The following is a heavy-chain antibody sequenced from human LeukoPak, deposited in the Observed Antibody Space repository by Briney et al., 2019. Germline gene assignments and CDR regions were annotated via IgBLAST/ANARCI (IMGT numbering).Heavy chain of an antibody. V-gene: IGHV1-69*01. Sequence: GSSVKVSCKASEGTFGGYSIDWVRQALGQGLDWVGGINPIFNILYYAQNFQGRVTITADESTNTAYLELDSLKHDDTAVYYCAAGRRLGELFFDYWGQGTLVTVSS. CDR2: INPIFNIL. CDR3: AAGRRLGELFFDY. J-gene: IGHJ4*02. D-gene: IGHD3-10*01. CDR1: EGTFGGYS.